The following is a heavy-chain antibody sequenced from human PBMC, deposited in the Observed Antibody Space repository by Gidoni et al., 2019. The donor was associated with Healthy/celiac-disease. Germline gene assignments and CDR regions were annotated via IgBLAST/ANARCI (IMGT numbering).Heavy chain of an antibody. Sequence: QVQLVESGGGVVQPGRSLSLSCAASGFTFSSYGMHWVRQAPGKGLEWVAVISYDGSNKYYADSVKGRFTISRDNSKNTLYLQMNSLRAEDTAVYYCAKWKYSSGWYKGNYFDYWGQGTLVTVSS. CDR1: GFTFSSYG. D-gene: IGHD6-19*01. CDR3: AKWKYSSGWYKGNYFDY. V-gene: IGHV3-30*18. J-gene: IGHJ4*02. CDR2: ISYDGSNK.